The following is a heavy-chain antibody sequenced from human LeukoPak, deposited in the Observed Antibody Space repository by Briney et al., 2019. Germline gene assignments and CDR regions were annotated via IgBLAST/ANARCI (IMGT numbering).Heavy chain of an antibody. CDR1: GFTFSSYG. V-gene: IGHV3-30*19. CDR2: ISHDGGNK. J-gene: IGHJ5*02. CDR3: ASVLGPSTLDT. Sequence: GGSLRLSCAASGFTFSSYGMHWVRQAPGKGLEWVALISHDGGNKYYADSVKGRFTISRDNSKNTLYLQMNSLRAEGTAVYYCASVLGPSTLDTWGQGTLVTVSS. D-gene: IGHD2-2*01.